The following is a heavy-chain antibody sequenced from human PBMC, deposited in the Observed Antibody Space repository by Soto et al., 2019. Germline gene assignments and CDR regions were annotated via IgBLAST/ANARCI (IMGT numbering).Heavy chain of an antibody. J-gene: IGHJ6*02. D-gene: IGHD6-13*01. V-gene: IGHV1-2*02. CDR1: GYTFTGYY. CDR3: ARGARSHSAAGMIPYYYYGMDV. Sequence: GASVKVSCKASGYTFTGYYMHWVRQAPGQGLEWMGWINPNSGGTNYAQKFQGRVTMTRDTSISTAYMELSRLRSDDTAVYYCARGARSHSAAGMIPYYYYGMDVWGQGTTVTVSS. CDR2: INPNSGGT.